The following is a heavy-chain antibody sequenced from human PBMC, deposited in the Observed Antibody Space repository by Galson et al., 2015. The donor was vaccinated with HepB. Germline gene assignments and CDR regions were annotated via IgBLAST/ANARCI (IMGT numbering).Heavy chain of an antibody. Sequence: SLRLSCAASGFSFSSHAMSWVRQAPGKGLEWVSGIGGFSDTTYYADSVKGRFTIFRDNSKNTLYLQMINLRAEDTAVYFCARHSMVVIAIQTDYWGQGAPVTDS. V-gene: IGHV3-23*01. CDR1: GFSFSSHA. CDR3: ARHSMVVIAIQTDY. D-gene: IGHD2-21*01. J-gene: IGHJ4*02. CDR2: IGGFSDTT.